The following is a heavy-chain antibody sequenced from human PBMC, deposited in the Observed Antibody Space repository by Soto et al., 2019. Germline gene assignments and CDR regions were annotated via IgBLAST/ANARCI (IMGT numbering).Heavy chain of an antibody. CDR1: GFTFSSYW. V-gene: IGHV3-7*05. CDR3: ARASGDDGSYYYYGMDG. Sequence: GGSLRLSCAASGFTFSSYWMSWVRQAPGKGLEWVANIKQDGSEKYYVDSVKGRFTISRDNAKNSLYLQMNSLRAEDTAVYYCARASGDDGSYYYYGMDGRGQRTTDTGSS. J-gene: IGHJ6*02. CDR2: IKQDGSEK. D-gene: IGHD7-27*01.